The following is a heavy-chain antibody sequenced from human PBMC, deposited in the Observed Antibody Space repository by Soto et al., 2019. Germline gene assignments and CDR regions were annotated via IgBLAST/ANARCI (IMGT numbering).Heavy chain of an antibody. CDR3: ARVWYYYDSSGYYKNDAFDI. J-gene: IGHJ3*02. D-gene: IGHD3-22*01. V-gene: IGHV1-18*04. Sequence: QVQLVQSGAEVKKPGASVKVSCKASGYTFTSYGISWVRQAPGQGLEWMGWISAYNCNTNYAQKLQGRVTMTTDTSTSTAYMELRSLRSDDTAVYYCARVWYYYDSSGYYKNDAFDIWGQGTMVTVSS. CDR1: GYTFTSYG. CDR2: ISAYNCNT.